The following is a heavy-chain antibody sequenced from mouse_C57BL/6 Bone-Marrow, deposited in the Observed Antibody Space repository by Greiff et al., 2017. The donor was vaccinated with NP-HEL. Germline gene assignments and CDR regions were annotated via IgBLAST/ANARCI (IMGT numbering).Heavy chain of an antibody. CDR2: IHPNSGST. CDR3: ANSYPPYDWGKTGYAMDY. CDR1: GYTFTSYW. J-gene: IGHJ4*01. D-gene: IGHD2-4*01. V-gene: IGHV1-64*01. Sequence: QVQLQQPGAELVKPGASVKLSCKASGYTFTSYWMHWVKQRPGQGLEWIGMIHPNSGSTNYNEKFKSKATLTVDKSSSTAYMQLSSLTSEDSAVYYCANSYPPYDWGKTGYAMDYWGQGTSVTVSS.